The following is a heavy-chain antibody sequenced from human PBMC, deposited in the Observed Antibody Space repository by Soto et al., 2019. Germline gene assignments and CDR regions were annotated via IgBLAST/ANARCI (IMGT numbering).Heavy chain of an antibody. J-gene: IGHJ6*02. D-gene: IGHD3-3*01. CDR3: AAEAVFLEWLPEQQYYGMDV. V-gene: IGHV1-58*01. CDR2: IVVGSGNT. CDR1: GFTFTSSA. Sequence: SVKLSGTASGFTFTSSAVQCVRQARGQRLEWIGWIVVGSGNTNYAQKFQERVTITRDMSTSTAYMELSSLRSEDTAVYYCAAEAVFLEWLPEQQYYGMDVWGQGTTVTVSS.